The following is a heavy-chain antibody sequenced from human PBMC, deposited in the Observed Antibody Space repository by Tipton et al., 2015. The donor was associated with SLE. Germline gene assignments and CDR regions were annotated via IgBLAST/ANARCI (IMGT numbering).Heavy chain of an antibody. J-gene: IGHJ5*02. CDR3: ARRLVPVRYTSNWWFDP. CDR2: IYYSGST. Sequence: TLSLTCTVSGGSISSSSYYWGWIRQPPGKGLEWIGSIYYSGSTYYNPSLKSRVTVSIDTSKNQFSLKLSSVTAADTAVYYCARRLVPVRYTSNWWFDPWGQGTLVTVSS. D-gene: IGHD6-13*01. CDR1: GGSISSSSYY. V-gene: IGHV4-39*07.